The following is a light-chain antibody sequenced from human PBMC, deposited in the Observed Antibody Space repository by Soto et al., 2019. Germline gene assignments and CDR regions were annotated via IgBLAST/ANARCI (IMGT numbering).Light chain of an antibody. CDR1: QSISTW. V-gene: IGKV1-5*03. Sequence: DIQMIQSPSTLSASVGDRVTITCRASQSISTWLAWYQQKPGKAPKLLIYKASSLESGVPSRFSGSGSGTEFTLTISSLQPDDSATYYCQQYINRWTFGQGTKVDIK. CDR2: KAS. J-gene: IGKJ1*01. CDR3: QQYINRWT.